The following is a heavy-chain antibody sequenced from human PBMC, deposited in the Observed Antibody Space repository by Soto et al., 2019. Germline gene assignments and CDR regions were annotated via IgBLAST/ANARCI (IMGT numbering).Heavy chain of an antibody. V-gene: IGHV1-69*08. CDR2: IIPIFGIA. Sequence: QVQLVQSGAEVKKPGSSVKVSCKASAGTFSRYSITWVRQAPGHGLEWIGRIIPIFGIASYAQKFQGRVRITADESTGTAYMELSSLRSDDTAVYYCAREDRDRETGLVPAAIDGMDVWGQGTTVTVSS. D-gene: IGHD2-2*01. CDR3: AREDRDRETGLVPAAIDGMDV. CDR1: AGTFSRYS. J-gene: IGHJ6*02.